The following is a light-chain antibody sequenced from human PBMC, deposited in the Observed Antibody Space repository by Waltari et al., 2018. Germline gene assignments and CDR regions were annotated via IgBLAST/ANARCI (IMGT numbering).Light chain of an antibody. V-gene: IGLV2-14*01. Sequence: QSALTQPASVSGSPGQSITISCTGTSSDVGGYKYVSWYQLHPGKAPKLMIYEFSNRPSGVSNRFSGSKSGNTASLTISGLQAEDEADYYCSSYTSSTVVFGGGTKLTVL. CDR3: SSYTSSTVV. CDR2: EFS. CDR1: SSDVGGYKY. J-gene: IGLJ2*01.